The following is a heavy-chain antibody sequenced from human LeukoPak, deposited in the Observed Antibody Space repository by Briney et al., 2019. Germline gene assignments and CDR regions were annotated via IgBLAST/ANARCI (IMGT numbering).Heavy chain of an antibody. CDR3: ARVSLGINYGSGSYDY. CDR1: GFTFSRYW. V-gene: IGHV3-74*01. J-gene: IGHJ4*02. D-gene: IGHD3-10*01. Sequence: GGSLRLSCAASGFTFSRYWMHWVPQAPGRGLVWVSRINGDGSSIRYADSVRGRFTYPRHIAKNTLYLQMSSLRAEDTAVYYCARVSLGINYGSGSYDYWGQGTLVTVSS. CDR2: INGDGSSI.